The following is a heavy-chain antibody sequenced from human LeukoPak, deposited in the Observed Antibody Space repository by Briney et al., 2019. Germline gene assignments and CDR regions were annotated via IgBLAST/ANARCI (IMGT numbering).Heavy chain of an antibody. CDR2: IYYSGST. CDR1: GGSISSSSYY. CDR3: ARGRGKRLAARPVNLIDY. D-gene: IGHD6-6*01. J-gene: IGHJ4*02. Sequence: SETLSLTCTVSGGSISSSSYYWGWIRQPPGKGLEWIGYIYYSGSTNYNPSLKSRVTISVDTSKNQFSLKLSSVTAADTAVYYCARGRGKRLAARPVNLIDYWGQGTLVTVSS. V-gene: IGHV4-61*05.